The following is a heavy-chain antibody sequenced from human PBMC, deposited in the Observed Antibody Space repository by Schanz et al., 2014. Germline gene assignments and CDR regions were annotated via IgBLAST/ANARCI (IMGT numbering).Heavy chain of an antibody. D-gene: IGHD6-6*01. CDR2: ISSTSSYI. V-gene: IGHV3-21*02. J-gene: IGHJ4*02. CDR1: GFIVSDNY. Sequence: DVQLVESGGGLVQPGGSLRLSCAASGFIVSDNYMHWVRQAPGKGLEWVSSISSTSSYIFYADSVKGRFTISRDNAKNSLYLQMNSLRAEDTAVYYCVPMSIAAHWGQGTLVTVSS. CDR3: VPMSIAAH.